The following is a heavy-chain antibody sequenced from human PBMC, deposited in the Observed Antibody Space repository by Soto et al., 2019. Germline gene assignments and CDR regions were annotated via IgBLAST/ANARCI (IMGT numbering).Heavy chain of an antibody. Sequence: QVQLEECGGGVVQPGWSLRLSCAASGFTFSSYAMHWVRQAPGKGLEWVAGPSYDGSNKYYADSVKGRFTISRDNSKNTLSLQMNSLRAEDTAVYYCAREAGGDRFDYWGQGTLVTVSS. J-gene: IGHJ4*02. D-gene: IGHD3-16*01. CDR1: GFTFSSYA. CDR2: PSYDGSNK. V-gene: IGHV3-30-3*01. CDR3: AREAGGDRFDY.